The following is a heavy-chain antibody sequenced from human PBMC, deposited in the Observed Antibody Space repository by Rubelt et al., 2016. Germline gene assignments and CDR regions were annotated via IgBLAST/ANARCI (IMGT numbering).Heavy chain of an antibody. CDR1: GFTFSSYS. Sequence: EVQLVESGGGLVQPGGSLRLSCAASGFTFSSYSMNWVRQAPGKGLEWISYISSSSSDIYYTDSVKGRFTISRDNAKNSLYLQMNSLRAEDTAVYYCARVTGGYSGMDVWGQGTAVTVSS. CDR2: ISSSSSDI. V-gene: IGHV3-48*04. CDR3: ARVTGGYSGMDV. J-gene: IGHJ6*02. D-gene: IGHD1-14*01.